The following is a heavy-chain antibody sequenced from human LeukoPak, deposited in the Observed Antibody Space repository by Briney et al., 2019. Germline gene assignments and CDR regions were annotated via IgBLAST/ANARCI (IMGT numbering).Heavy chain of an antibody. CDR3: ARDDYDSSGYDYGTTYYYFDY. CDR1: GFTFSSYE. D-gene: IGHD3-22*01. V-gene: IGHV3-48*03. Sequence: GGSLRLSCAASGFTFSSYEMHWVRQAPGKGLEWVSYISSSGSTISYADSVKGRFTISRDNAKNSLYLQMNSLSAEDTAVYYCARDDYDSSGYDYGTTYYYFDYWGQGTLVTVSS. CDR2: ISSSGSTI. J-gene: IGHJ4*02.